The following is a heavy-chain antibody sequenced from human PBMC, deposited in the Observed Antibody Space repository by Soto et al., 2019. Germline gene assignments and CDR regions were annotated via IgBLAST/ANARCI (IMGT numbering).Heavy chain of an antibody. V-gene: IGHV3-33*01. J-gene: IGHJ4*02. CDR1: GFTFSSYG. CDR2: IWYDGSNK. CDR3: ARERDILTGYYDY. D-gene: IGHD3-9*01. Sequence: QVQLVESGGGVVQPGRSLRLSCAASGFTFSSYGMHWVRQAPGKGLEWVAVIWYDGSNKYYADSVKGRFTISRDNSKNTLYLQMNSLRAEDTAAYYCARERDILTGYYDYWGQGTLVTVSS.